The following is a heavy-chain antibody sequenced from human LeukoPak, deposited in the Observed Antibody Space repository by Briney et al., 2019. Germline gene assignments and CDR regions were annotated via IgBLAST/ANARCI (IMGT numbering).Heavy chain of an antibody. CDR3: ANDGGYYDSSGYYDAFDI. D-gene: IGHD3-22*01. J-gene: IGHJ3*02. Sequence: GGSLRLSCAASGFTFSDYYMSWIRQAPGKGLEWVSYISSSGTTIYYADSVKGRFTISRDNAKNSLYLQMNSLRAEDTAVYYCANDGGYYDSSGYYDAFDIWGQGTMVTVSS. V-gene: IGHV3-11*01. CDR2: ISSSGTTI. CDR1: GFTFSDYY.